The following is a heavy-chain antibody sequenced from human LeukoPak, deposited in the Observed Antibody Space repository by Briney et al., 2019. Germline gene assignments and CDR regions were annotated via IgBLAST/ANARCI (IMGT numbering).Heavy chain of an antibody. D-gene: IGHD3-22*01. CDR1: GGCISSYY. CDR2: IYYSGST. J-gene: IGHJ4*02. V-gene: IGHV4-59*08. Sequence: SETLSLTCTVSGGCISSYYWSWIRQPPGKGLEWIGYIYYSGSTNYSPSLKSRVTVSADTSKNHFSLKLSSVTAADTAVYYCARLYDSSGYYYPFDYWGQGTLVTVSS. CDR3: ARLYDSSGYYYPFDY.